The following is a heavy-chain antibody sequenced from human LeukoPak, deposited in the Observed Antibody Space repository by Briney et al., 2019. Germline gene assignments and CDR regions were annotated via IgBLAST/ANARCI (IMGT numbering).Heavy chain of an antibody. J-gene: IGHJ4*02. CDR1: GYSFTGYW. V-gene: IGHV5-10-1*01. CDR2: IDPSDSYN. CDR3: ARTISSWYSGIDY. Sequence: GESLKISCKGSGYSFTGYWITWVRQMPGKGLEWMGSIDPSDSYNKNSPSFPGHVTISADKSISTAYLQWSSLKASDTAMYYCARTISSWYSGIDYWGQGTLVAVSS. D-gene: IGHD6-13*01.